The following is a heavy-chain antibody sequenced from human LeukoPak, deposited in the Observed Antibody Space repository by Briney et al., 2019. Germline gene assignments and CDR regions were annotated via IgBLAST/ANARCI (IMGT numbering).Heavy chain of an antibody. J-gene: IGHJ3*02. D-gene: IGHD2-15*01. V-gene: IGHV3-48*04. CDR3: ARDLRDIVVVVAATLDAFDI. CDR2: ISSSSSTI. CDR1: GFTFSSYS. Sequence: PGGSLRLSCAASGFTFSSYSMNWVRQAPGKGLEWVSYISSSSSTIYYADSVKGRFTISRDNAKNSLYLQMNSLRAEDTAVYYCARDLRDIVVVVAATLDAFDIWGQGTMVTVSS.